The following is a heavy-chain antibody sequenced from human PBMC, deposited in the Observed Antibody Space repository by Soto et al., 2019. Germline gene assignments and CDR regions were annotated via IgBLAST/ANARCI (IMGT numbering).Heavy chain of an antibody. V-gene: IGHV1-8*01. J-gene: IGHJ6*02. D-gene: IGHD3-9*01. CDR1: GYTFTSYD. CDR2: MNPNSGNT. Sequence: ASVKVSCKASGYTFTSYDINWVRQATGQGLEWMGWMNPNSGNTGYAQKFQGRVTMTRNTSISTAYMELSSLRSEDTAVYYCARGLRYFDWFLPYGMDVWGQGTTVTVSS. CDR3: ARGLRYFDWFLPYGMDV.